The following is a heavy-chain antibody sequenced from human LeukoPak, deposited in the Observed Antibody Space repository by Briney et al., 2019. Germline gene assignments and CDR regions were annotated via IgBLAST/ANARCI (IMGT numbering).Heavy chain of an antibody. D-gene: IGHD5-18*01. Sequence: ASVKVSCKASGYTFTSYYMHWVRQAPGQGLEWMGIINPSGGSTSYAQKFQGRVTMTRDTSTSTVYMELSSPRSEDTAVYYCARDGTAMAHYYGMDVWGQGTTVTVSS. V-gene: IGHV1-46*01. J-gene: IGHJ6*02. CDR3: ARDGTAMAHYYGMDV. CDR2: INPSGGST. CDR1: GYTFTSYY.